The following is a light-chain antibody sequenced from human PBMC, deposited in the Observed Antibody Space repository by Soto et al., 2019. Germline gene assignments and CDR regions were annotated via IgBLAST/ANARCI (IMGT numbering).Light chain of an antibody. CDR3: AAWDDSLNVHVV. CDR2: SNN. Sequence: QSVLTQPPSASGTPGQRVTISCSGSSSDIGSNTVNWYQQLPGTAPKLLIYSNNQPPTGVPDRLSGSKSGTSASLAISGLQYEDDADYYCAAWDDSLNVHVVFGGGTQLTVL. V-gene: IGLV1-44*01. J-gene: IGLJ2*01. CDR1: SSDIGSNT.